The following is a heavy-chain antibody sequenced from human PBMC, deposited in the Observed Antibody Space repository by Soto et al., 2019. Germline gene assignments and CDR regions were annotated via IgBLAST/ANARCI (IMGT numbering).Heavy chain of an antibody. CDR2: MYPGDSDT. J-gene: IGHJ4*02. CDR3: ARRPYYYNKTSYYYSDY. CDR1: GYGFNTYW. Sequence: GESLKISCRGSGYGFNTYWFGGVRQLPGKGLEWMGIMYPGDSDTRYSPSLQGHVTLSADMTISTAYLQWRTLKTSDSGMYYCARRPYYYNKTSYYYSDYWGQGTSVTVSS. V-gene: IGHV5-51*01. D-gene: IGHD3-10*01.